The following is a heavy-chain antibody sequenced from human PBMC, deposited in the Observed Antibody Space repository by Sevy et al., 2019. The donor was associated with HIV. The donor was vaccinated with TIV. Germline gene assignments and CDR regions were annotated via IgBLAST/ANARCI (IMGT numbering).Heavy chain of an antibody. CDR1: GGSISSGTYY. V-gene: IGHV4-61*02. CDR2: IYTSGNT. D-gene: IGHD6-19*01. J-gene: IGHJ4*02. CDR3: AREWPGAVAALHFDY. Sequence: SETLSLTCTVSGGSISSGTYYWTWIRQPAGKGLEWIGRIYTSGNTNYNPSLKSRVTISVDTSKNQFSLKLSSVTAADTAVYYCAREWPGAVAALHFDYWGQGTLVTVSS.